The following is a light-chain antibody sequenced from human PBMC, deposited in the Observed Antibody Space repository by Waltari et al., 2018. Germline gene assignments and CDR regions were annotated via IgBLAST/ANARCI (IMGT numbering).Light chain of an antibody. CDR1: RSVGGW. Sequence: DNQITQSPSALSASVGDTVTINCRTSRSVGGWMAWFQQKPDKAPRLLIYEASSLADGVPSRFSGSGSATEFTLTISGLQPDDFATYYCQQYNDLYSFGRGTKLEI. V-gene: IGKV1-5*01. J-gene: IGKJ2*01. CDR2: EAS. CDR3: QQYNDLYS.